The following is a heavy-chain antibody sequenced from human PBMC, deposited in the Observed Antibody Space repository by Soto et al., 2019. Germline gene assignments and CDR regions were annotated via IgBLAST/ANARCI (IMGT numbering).Heavy chain of an antibody. J-gene: IGHJ6*02. CDR3: AGDRRLTGTYYYDGMHA. V-gene: IGHV1-69*01. Sequence: QVQLVQSGAEVKKPGSSVKVSCKASGGTFSSYAISWVRQAPGQGLEWMGGIIPIFGTANYAQKFQGRVTIHADASKSIDYREMSSLRSQDTAVDCCAGDRRLTGTYYYDGMHAWGPGTTVTV. D-gene: IGHD1-20*01. CDR1: GGTFSSYA. CDR2: IIPIFGTA.